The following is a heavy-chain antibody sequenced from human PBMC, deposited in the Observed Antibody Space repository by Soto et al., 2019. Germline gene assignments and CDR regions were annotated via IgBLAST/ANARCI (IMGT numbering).Heavy chain of an antibody. CDR1: GFTFSSFW. CDR2: IKHDGSEK. J-gene: IGHJ4*02. D-gene: IGHD1-26*01. Sequence: VGSLRLSCAASGFTFSSFWMTWVRQAPGKGLEWVANIKHDGSEKYYVESVKGRFTISRDNARNSLFLEMKSLRSEDTAVYSCVRDRSGSYLEGFDYWGRGTLVTVSS. V-gene: IGHV3-7*01. CDR3: VRDRSGSYLEGFDY.